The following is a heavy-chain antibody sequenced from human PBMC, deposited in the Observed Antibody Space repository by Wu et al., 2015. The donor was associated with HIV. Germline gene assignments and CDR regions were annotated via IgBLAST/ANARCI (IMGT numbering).Heavy chain of an antibody. D-gene: IGHD4-11*01. CDR1: GYTFIDYY. J-gene: IGHJ4*02. CDR3: ARLQSLHGLYSNADY. V-gene: IGHV1-2*02. Sequence: QVQLLQSGPELKKPGASVMVSCKASGYTFIDYYIYWVRKTPGQGLEWMGWINANRGGIKYAQKFQGRVTMTRDTAVSTAYMELNSLRSDDTAVYYCARLQSLHGLYSNADYWGQRTLVTVSS. CDR2: INANRGGI.